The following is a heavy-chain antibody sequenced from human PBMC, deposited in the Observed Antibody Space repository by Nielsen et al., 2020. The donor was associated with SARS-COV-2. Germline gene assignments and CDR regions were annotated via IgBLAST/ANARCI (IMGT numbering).Heavy chain of an antibody. D-gene: IGHD2-2*01. CDR3: ARLPAGTVSFDI. J-gene: IGHJ3*02. CDR1: GGSIRNTY. Sequence: SETLSLTCAVSGGSIRNTYWGWIRQPPGKRLERIPYSDHSWRINYNPSLKSRATISADTSKDQLSLKLRSVTAADTAVYYCARLPAGTVSFDIWGQGTMVTVS. V-gene: IGHV4-59*08. CDR2: SDHSWRI.